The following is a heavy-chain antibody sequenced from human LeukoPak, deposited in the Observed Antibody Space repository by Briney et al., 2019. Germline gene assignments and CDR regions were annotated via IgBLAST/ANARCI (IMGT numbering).Heavy chain of an antibody. D-gene: IGHD3-16*02. V-gene: IGHV3-11*04. CDR3: ARQHRYCCPATCSFKHFDL. CDR1: GFTFSDDY. J-gene: IGHJ4*02. Sequence: PGGSLRLSCAASGFTFSDDYMSWIRQAPGKGLEWLSYISGSGSAMYYADAVKGRFTISRDNAKNSLYLQMNSLRVEDTALYYCARQHRYCCPATCSFKHFDLWGQGTLVTVSS. CDR2: ISGSGSAM.